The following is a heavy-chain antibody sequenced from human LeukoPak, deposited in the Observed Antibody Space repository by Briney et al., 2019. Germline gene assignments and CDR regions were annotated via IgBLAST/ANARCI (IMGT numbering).Heavy chain of an antibody. J-gene: IGHJ4*02. V-gene: IGHV3-7*01. Sequence: GGSLRLSCAASGVTFSSYWMSWVRQAPGKGLEWVANIKQDGSEKYYVDSVKGRFTISRDNAKNSLYLQMNSLRVEDTAEYYCASSISIFGVVIGQVDYWGQGTLVTVSS. CDR3: ASSISIFGVVIGQVDY. CDR1: GVTFSSYW. CDR2: IKQDGSEK. D-gene: IGHD3-3*01.